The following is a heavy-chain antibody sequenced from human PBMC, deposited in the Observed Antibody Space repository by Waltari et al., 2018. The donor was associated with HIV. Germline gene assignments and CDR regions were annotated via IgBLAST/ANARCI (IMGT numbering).Heavy chain of an antibody. D-gene: IGHD6-13*01. CDR2: INPNSGGT. J-gene: IGHJ4*02. CDR1: GYTFTGYY. V-gene: IGHV1-2*02. CDR3: ARLNSSSWYDYYFDY. Sequence: QVQLVQSGAEVKKPGASVKVSCKASGYTFTGYYMHWVRQAPGQGLEWMEWINPNSGGTNGAQKFQGRVTMTRDTSISTAYMELSRLRSDDTAVYYCARLNSSSWYDYYFDYWGQGTLVTVSS.